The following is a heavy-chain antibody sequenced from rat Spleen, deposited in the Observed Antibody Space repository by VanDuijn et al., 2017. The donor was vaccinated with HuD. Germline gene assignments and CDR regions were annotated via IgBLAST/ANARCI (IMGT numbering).Heavy chain of an antibody. CDR2: INYDGGST. Sequence: EVQLLESDGGLEQPGRSLKLSCVASGFTFSDYYMAWVRQAPTKGLEWVAAINYDGGSTYYPDSVKGRFTISRDNAENTVYLQMNSLRSEDTATYYCAKGDYGYTYGFAYWGQGTLVTVSS. CDR3: AKGDYGYTYGFAY. D-gene: IGHD1-9*01. V-gene: IGHV5-20*01. CDR1: GFTFSDYY. J-gene: IGHJ3*01.